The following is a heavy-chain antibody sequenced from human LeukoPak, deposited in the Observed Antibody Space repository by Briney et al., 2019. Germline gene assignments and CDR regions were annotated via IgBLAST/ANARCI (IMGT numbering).Heavy chain of an antibody. CDR2: ISARGGT. D-gene: IGHD6-19*01. V-gene: IGHV4-4*08. Sequence: SETLSLTCTVSGGSISTYYWSWIRQPPGKGLEWIADISARGGTNYNPSLESRVTVSIDSSKNQFSLKLSSVTAADTAVFYCARSPHNSAWYEKWFDPWGQGTLVTVSS. J-gene: IGHJ5*02. CDR3: ARSPHNSAWYEKWFDP. CDR1: GGSISTYY.